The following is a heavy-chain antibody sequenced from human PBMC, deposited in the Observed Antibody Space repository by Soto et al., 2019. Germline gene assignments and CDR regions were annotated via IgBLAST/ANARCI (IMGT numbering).Heavy chain of an antibody. CDR3: AIDLWWYTH. V-gene: IGHV3-23*01. J-gene: IGHJ4*02. Sequence: EVQLLESRGGLVQPGGSLRLSCTAPGFTFSDHAMTWVRQAPGKGLEWLSGISGGGSGAYYADSVKGRFTVSRANSNNTLFLQMDSLRVEDTAVYYCAIDLWWYTHWGQGTLVTVSS. D-gene: IGHD2-15*01. CDR1: GFTFSDHA. CDR2: ISGGGSGA.